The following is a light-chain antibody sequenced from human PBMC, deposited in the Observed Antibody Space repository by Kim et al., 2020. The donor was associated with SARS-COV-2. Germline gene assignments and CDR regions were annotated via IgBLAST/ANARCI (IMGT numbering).Light chain of an antibody. CDR1: KLGDRY. Sequence: VPPGQTASITCSGDKLGDRYANWYRQKPGQSPVVVIYQDGHRPSGIPERFSGSSSGNTATLTISGTQAMDEADYYCQAWDSSVVVFGGGTKLTVL. CDR2: QDG. V-gene: IGLV3-1*01. J-gene: IGLJ2*01. CDR3: QAWDSSVVV.